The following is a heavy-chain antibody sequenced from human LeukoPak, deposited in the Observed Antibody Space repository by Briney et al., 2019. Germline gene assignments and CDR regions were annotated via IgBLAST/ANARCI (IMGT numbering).Heavy chain of an antibody. J-gene: IGHJ4*02. V-gene: IGHV4-30-4*08. CDR2: IYYSGST. Sequence: SETLSLTCTVSGDSINSGDNYWSWIRQPPGKGLEWIGYIYYSGSTYYNPSLKSRVTISVDTSKNQFSLKLNSVTAADTAVSYCARASGDYISDHFDYWGQGTLVTVSS. D-gene: IGHD4-17*01. CDR1: GDSINSGDNY. CDR3: ARASGDYISDHFDY.